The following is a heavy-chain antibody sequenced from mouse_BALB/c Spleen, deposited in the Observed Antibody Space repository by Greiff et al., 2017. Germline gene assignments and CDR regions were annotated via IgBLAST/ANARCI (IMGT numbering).Heavy chain of an antibody. CDR2: ISSGGGST. J-gene: IGHJ3*01. Sequence: EVQLVESGGGLVKPGGSLKLSCAASGFAFSSYDMSWVRQTPEKRLEWVAYISSGGGSTYYPYTVKGRFTISRDNAKNTLYLQMSSLKSEDTAMYYYARGGLGRTGAWFAYWGQGTLVTVSA. D-gene: IGHD4-1*01. CDR1: GFAFSSYD. V-gene: IGHV5-12-1*01. CDR3: ARGGLGRTGAWFAY.